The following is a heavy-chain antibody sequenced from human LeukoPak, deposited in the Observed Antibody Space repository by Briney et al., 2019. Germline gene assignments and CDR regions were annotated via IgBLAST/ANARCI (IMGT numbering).Heavy chain of an antibody. J-gene: IGHJ4*02. CDR1: GGSISSYY. D-gene: IGHD4-17*01. CDR2: MYYSGST. CDR3: ARNVQGYGDYAALDY. Sequence: PSETLSLTCTVSGGSISSYYWSWIRQPPGKGLEWIGYMYYSGSTNYNPSLKSRVTISVDTSKNQFSLKLSSVTAADTAVYYCARNVQGYGDYAALDYWGQGTLVTVSS. V-gene: IGHV4-59*01.